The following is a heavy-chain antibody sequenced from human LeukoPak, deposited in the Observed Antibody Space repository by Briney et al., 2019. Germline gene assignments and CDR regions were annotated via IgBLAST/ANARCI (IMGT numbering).Heavy chain of an antibody. CDR1: GFTFSSYS. CDR3: ARVISGSYVDAFDI. J-gene: IGHJ3*02. Sequence: GGSLRLSCAASGFTFSSYSMNWVRQAPGKGLEWVSSISSSSSYTYYADSVKGRFTISRDNAKNSLYLQMNSLRAEDTAVYYCARVISGSYVDAFDIWGQGTMVTVSS. D-gene: IGHD1-26*01. V-gene: IGHV3-21*01. CDR2: ISSSSSYT.